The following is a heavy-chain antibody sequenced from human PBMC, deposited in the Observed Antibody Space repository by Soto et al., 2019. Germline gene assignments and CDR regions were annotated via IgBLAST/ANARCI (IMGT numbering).Heavy chain of an antibody. CDR3: ARVGYDFWSGYHDY. J-gene: IGHJ4*02. V-gene: IGHV4-61*01. CDR1: GGSVSGGSYY. Sequence: SETLSLTCTVSGGSVSGGSYYWSWIRQPPGKGLEWIGYIYYSGSTNYNPSLKSRVTISVDTSKNQFSLKLSSVTAADTAVYYCARVGYDFWSGYHDYWGLGTLVTVSS. D-gene: IGHD3-3*01. CDR2: IYYSGST.